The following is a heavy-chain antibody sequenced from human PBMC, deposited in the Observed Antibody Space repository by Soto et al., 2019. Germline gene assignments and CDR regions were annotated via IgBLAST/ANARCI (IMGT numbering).Heavy chain of an antibody. CDR2: IYHSGST. D-gene: IGHD3-9*01. V-gene: IGHV4-30-2*01. CDR3: ARSGGDDILTGYAQGHLQH. CDR1: GGSISSGGYS. Sequence: SETLSLTCAVSGGSISSGGYSWSWIRQPPGKGLEWIGYIYHSGSTYYNPSLKSRVTISVDRSKNQFSLKLSSVTAADTAVYYCARSGGDDILTGYAQGHLQHWGQGTLVTVSS. J-gene: IGHJ1*01.